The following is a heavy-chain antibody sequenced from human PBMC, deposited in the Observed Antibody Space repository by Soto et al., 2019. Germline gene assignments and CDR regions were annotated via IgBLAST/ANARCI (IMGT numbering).Heavy chain of an antibody. Sequence: ESGGGVVQPGRSLRLSCAASGFTFSSYGMHWVRQAPGKGLEWVALISYDGSNKYYADSVKGRFTISRDKSKNAVYLQMNGLRAEDTAVYYCAKDVEDYDGSGSPEYWGQGTLVTVSS. CDR1: GFTFSSYG. V-gene: IGHV3-30*18. J-gene: IGHJ4*02. D-gene: IGHD3-10*01. CDR2: ISYDGSNK. CDR3: AKDVEDYDGSGSPEY.